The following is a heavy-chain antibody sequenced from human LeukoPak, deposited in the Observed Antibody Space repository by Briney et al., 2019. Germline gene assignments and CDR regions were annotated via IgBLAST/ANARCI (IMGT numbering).Heavy chain of an antibody. Sequence: SETLSLTCTVSGGSISSGSYYRNWIRQPAGKGLEWIGRIYTSGGTNYNPSLKSRVTISADTSKNQFSLKLTSVTAADTAVYYCARTPGSWQFNKWGQGTLVTVSS. J-gene: IGHJ4*02. V-gene: IGHV4-61*02. D-gene: IGHD1-14*01. CDR3: ARTPGSWQFNK. CDR2: IYTSGGT. CDR1: GGSISSGSYY.